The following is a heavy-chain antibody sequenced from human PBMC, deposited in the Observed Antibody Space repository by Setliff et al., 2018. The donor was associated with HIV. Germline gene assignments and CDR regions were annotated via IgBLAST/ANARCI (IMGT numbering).Heavy chain of an antibody. V-gene: IGHV3-23*01. CDR2: ISGDTFNT. D-gene: IGHD7-27*01. J-gene: IGHJ6*03. CDR1: GFTFSSHA. Sequence: GESLKISCTTSGFTFSSHAMSWVRQAPGKGLQWVSGISGDTFNTYTADSVKGRFTISRDNSKNTLYLQMNNLRAEDSAIYYCAKDIDLGRANFYYYMDVWGKGTTVTVSS. CDR3: AKDIDLGRANFYYYMDV.